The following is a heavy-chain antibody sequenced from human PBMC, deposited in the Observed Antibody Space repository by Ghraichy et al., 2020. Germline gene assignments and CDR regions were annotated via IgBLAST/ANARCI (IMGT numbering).Heavy chain of an antibody. J-gene: IGHJ3*02. CDR2: ISSSGSTI. Sequence: GGSLRLSCAASGFTFSSYEMNWVRQAPGKGLEWVSYISSSGSTIYYADSVKGRFTISRDNAKNSLYLQMNSLRAEDTAVYYCARGAVGAPDDAFDIWGQGTMVTVSS. CDR1: GFTFSSYE. D-gene: IGHD1-26*01. V-gene: IGHV3-48*03. CDR3: ARGAVGAPDDAFDI.